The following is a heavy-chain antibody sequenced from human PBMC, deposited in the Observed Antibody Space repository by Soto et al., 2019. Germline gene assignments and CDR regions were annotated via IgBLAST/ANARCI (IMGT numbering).Heavy chain of an antibody. D-gene: IGHD3-10*01. CDR1: YASINNYH. J-gene: IGHJ4*02. Sequence: QVQLQESGPGLLKPSETLSLTCTVSYASINNYHWTWIRQPPGKGLEWIAYIYYTGITNFNPSLTSRVTISMDTSKNQFSPKLRSVTAADTAVYYCVTLRGLGELSPYFDYWGQGLMVTVSS. CDR2: IYYTGIT. V-gene: IGHV4-59*08. CDR3: VTLRGLGELSPYFDY.